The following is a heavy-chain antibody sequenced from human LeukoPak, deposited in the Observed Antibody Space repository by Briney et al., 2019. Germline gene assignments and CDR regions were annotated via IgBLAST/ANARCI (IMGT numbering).Heavy chain of an antibody. CDR2: IYYSGST. CDR1: GGSISSGGYY. D-gene: IGHD3-22*01. Sequence: MPSETLSLTCTVSGGSISSGGYYWSWIRQHPGKGLEWIGYIYYSGSTNYNPSLKSRVTMSVDTSKNQFSLKPSSVTAADTAVYYCARDKPGYYDSSGYPYYFDYWGQGTLVTVSS. J-gene: IGHJ4*02. V-gene: IGHV4-61*08. CDR3: ARDKPGYYDSSGYPYYFDY.